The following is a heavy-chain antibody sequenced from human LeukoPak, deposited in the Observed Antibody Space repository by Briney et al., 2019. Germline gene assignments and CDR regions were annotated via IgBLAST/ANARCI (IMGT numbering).Heavy chain of an antibody. D-gene: IGHD6-6*01. CDR1: GGSISSSSYY. Sequence: PSETLSLTCTVSGGSISSSSYYWGWIRQPPGKGLEWIGSIYYSGSTCYNPSLKSRVTISVDTSKNQFSLKLSSVTAADTAVYYCARAGAARPNFDYWGQGTLVTVSS. J-gene: IGHJ4*02. CDR3: ARAGAARPNFDY. V-gene: IGHV4-39*07. CDR2: IYYSGST.